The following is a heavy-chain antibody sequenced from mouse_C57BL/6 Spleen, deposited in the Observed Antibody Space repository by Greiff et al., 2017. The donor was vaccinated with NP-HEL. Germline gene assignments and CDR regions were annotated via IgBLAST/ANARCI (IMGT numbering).Heavy chain of an antibody. J-gene: IGHJ3*01. CDR2: IYPGSGST. Sequence: QVQLQQPGAELVKPGASVKMSCKASGYTFTSYWITWVKQRPGQGLEWIGDIYPGSGSTNYNEKFKSKATLTVDTSSSTAYMQLSSLTSEDSAVYYCARGVYYDYDDGTWFAYWGQGTLVTVSA. D-gene: IGHD2-4*01. CDR3: ARGVYYDYDDGTWFAY. CDR1: GYTFTSYW. V-gene: IGHV1-55*01.